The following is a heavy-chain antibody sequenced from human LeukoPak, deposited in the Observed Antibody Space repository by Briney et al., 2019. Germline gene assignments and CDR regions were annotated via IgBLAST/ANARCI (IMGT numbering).Heavy chain of an antibody. CDR2: ISDSGGSP. V-gene: IGHV3-23*01. J-gene: IGHJ4*02. CDR1: GFTFSRYA. CDR3: ASSGSYYFPFDY. D-gene: IGHD3-10*01. Sequence: GGSLRLSCTTSGFTFSRYAMTRVRQAPGKGLEWVSIISDSGGSPHYADSVKGRFTISRDNSKDTVYLQMNSLRAEDTAIYYCASSGSYYFPFDYWGQGILVTVSS.